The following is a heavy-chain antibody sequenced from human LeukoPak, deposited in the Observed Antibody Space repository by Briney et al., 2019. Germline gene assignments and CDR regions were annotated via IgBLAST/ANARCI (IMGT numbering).Heavy chain of an antibody. D-gene: IGHD3-10*01. CDR3: ARDAYYYGSGSQIFDY. Sequence: SETLSLTCTVSGYSISSGYYWSWIRQPAGKGLEWIGRIYTSGSTNYNPSLKSRVTMSVDTSKNQFSLKLSSVTAADTAVYYCARDAYYYGSGSQIFDYWGQGTLVTVSS. CDR2: IYTSGST. CDR1: GYSISSGYY. J-gene: IGHJ4*02. V-gene: IGHV4-4*07.